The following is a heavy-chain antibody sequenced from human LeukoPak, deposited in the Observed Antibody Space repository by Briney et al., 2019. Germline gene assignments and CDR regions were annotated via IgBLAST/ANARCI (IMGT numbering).Heavy chain of an antibody. V-gene: IGHV3-7*01. CDR2: VKQDGSEK. J-gene: IGHJ5*01. D-gene: IGHD2-21*01. CDR3: AKEGDYPILTYDS. CDR1: GFTFSSYW. Sequence: GGSLRLSCAASGFTFSSYWMNWLRQAPGKGLEWVANVKQDGSEKYYVDSVKGRFTISRDNAKNSLYLQMYSLRAEDTAVYYCAKEGDYPILTYDSWGQGALVTVSS.